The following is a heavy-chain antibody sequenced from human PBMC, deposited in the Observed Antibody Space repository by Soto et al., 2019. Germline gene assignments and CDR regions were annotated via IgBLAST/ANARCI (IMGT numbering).Heavy chain of an antibody. V-gene: IGHV1-3*01. Sequence: GASVEVSCKTSGYSFTKYGLHWVRQAPGQRLEWMGWINPGNGDTKYSQKFQGRVTITRDTSATTAYMELSSLRSEDSAVFYCARTXCSSTSCYNYYYYGMDVWGQGTTVTVSS. CDR1: GYSFTKYG. J-gene: IGHJ6*02. CDR3: ARTXCSSTSCYNYYYYGMDV. D-gene: IGHD2-2*01. CDR2: INPGNGDT.